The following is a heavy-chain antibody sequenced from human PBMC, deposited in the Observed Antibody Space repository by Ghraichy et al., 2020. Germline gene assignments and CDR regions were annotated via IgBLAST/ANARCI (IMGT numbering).Heavy chain of an antibody. V-gene: IGHV3-30*02. CDR2: IPFDGSNK. CDR1: GFTFSLYG. Sequence: GGSLRLSCVTSGFTFSLYGMHWVRQAPGKGLEWVAFIPFDGSNKFYADSVRGRFTISRDDFENSLYLEVNGLRPEDTGVYYCAKDMRYDSGSDFWGQGTLVTVSS. J-gene: IGHJ4*02. D-gene: IGHD6-19*01. CDR3: AKDMRYDSGSDF.